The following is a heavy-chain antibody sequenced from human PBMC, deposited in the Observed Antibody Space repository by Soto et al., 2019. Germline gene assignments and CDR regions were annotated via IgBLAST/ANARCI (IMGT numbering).Heavy chain of an antibody. CDR3: ARLVVVSPVANV. D-gene: IGHD2-2*01. Sequence: VKASETLSLTCTVSGGAINTNNYYWGWVRQPPGKGLEWIGSVFYDGTTYYSSSLKIRVTISLATSRTQFSLKLKSVTAGDTAVYYCARLVVVSPVANVWGQGTLVTVSS. CDR2: VFYDGTT. V-gene: IGHV4-39*01. J-gene: IGHJ4*02. CDR1: GGAINTNNYY.